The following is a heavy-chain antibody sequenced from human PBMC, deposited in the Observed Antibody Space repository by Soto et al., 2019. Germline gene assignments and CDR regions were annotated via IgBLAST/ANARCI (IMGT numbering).Heavy chain of an antibody. D-gene: IGHD5-18*01. Sequence: GGSLRLSCAASGFTFSSYAMHWVRQAPGKGLEWVAVISYDGSNKYYADSVKGRFTISRDNSKNTLYLQMNSLRAEDTAVYYCATEIPPKYSYGFEAAWGQGTLVTVSS. CDR3: ATEIPPKYSYGFEAA. CDR1: GFTFSSYA. V-gene: IGHV3-30-3*01. CDR2: ISYDGSNK. J-gene: IGHJ4*02.